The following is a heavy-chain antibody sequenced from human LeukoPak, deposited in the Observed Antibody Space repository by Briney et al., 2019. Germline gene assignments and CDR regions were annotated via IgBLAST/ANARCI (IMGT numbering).Heavy chain of an antibody. D-gene: IGHD1-1*01. J-gene: IGHJ4*02. CDR1: GFSFSAYW. CDR2: IKSDGSST. V-gene: IGHV3-74*01. CDR3: GTAWTD. Sequence: GRSLRLSCAASGFSFSAYWMHWVRQAPGKGLVWVSRIKSDGSSTSYADSVKGRFTISRDNAKNTLYLQMNSLRVEDTAVYYCGTAWTDWGQGTLVTVSS.